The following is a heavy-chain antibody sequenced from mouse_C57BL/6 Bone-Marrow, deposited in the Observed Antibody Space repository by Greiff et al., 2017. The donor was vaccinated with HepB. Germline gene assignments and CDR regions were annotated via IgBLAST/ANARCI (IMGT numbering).Heavy chain of an antibody. J-gene: IGHJ3*01. CDR3: AREGSFFAWFAY. Sequence: EVKLMESGGGLVKPGGSLKLSCAASGFTFSSYAMSWVRQTPEKRLEWVATISDGGSYTYYPDNVKGRFTISRDNAKNNLYLQMSHLKSEDTAMYYCAREGSFFAWFAYWGQGTLVTVSA. CDR1: GFTFSSYA. CDR2: ISDGGSYT. V-gene: IGHV5-4*01.